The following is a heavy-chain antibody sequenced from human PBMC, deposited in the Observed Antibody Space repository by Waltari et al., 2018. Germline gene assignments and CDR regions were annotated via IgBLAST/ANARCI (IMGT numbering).Heavy chain of an antibody. CDR2: IYYSGSN. J-gene: IGHJ4*02. V-gene: IGHV4-59*01. Sequence: QVQLQESGPGLVKPSETLSLTCTVSGGSISSYYWSWIRQPPGKGLEWIWYIYYSGSNNYNPYLKSRVNISVDTSKNQVSLKRSSVTAEDTAVYYCARVDTAMAPDYWGQGNLVNVSS. CDR1: GGSISSYY. CDR3: ARVDTAMAPDY. D-gene: IGHD5-18*01.